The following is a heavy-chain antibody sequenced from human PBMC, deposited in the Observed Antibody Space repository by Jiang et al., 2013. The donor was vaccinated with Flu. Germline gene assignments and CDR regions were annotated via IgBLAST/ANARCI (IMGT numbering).Heavy chain of an antibody. CDR3: ARGRGEYYYDSSGYYYYFDY. J-gene: IGHJ4*02. Sequence: PSETLSLTCTVSGGSISSSSYYWGWIRQPPGKGLEWIGEINHSGSTNYNPSLKSRVTISVDTSKNQFSLKLSSVTAADTAVYYCARGRGEYYYDSSGYYYYFDYWGQGTWSPSP. CDR2: INHSGST. D-gene: IGHD3-22*01. V-gene: IGHV4-39*07. CDR1: GGSISSSSYY.